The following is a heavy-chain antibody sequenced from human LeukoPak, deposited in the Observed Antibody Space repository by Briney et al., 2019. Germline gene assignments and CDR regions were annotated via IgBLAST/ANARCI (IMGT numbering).Heavy chain of an antibody. J-gene: IGHJ3*02. D-gene: IGHD6-13*01. Sequence: VASVKVSCKVSGYSLTELSMHWGRQAPGKGLEWMGGFDPEDGETIYAQKFQGRVTMTEDTSTDTAYMELSSLRSEDTAVYYCATDTAAAPSDAFDIWGQGTMVTVSS. CDR2: FDPEDGET. V-gene: IGHV1-24*01. CDR3: ATDTAAAPSDAFDI. CDR1: GYSLTELS.